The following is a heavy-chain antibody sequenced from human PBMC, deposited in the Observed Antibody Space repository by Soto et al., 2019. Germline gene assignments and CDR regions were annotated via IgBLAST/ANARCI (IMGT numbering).Heavy chain of an antibody. Sequence: QLQLQESGPGLVKPSETLSLTCTVSGGSISSSSYYWGWIRQPPGKGLEWIGSIYYSGRTYYNPSLKVRVTISVDTAKKQFSLKLSSVTSADTAVYYCAILMDFYMDVWGKGTTVTVSS. CDR1: GGSISSSSYY. D-gene: IGHD2-2*03. CDR2: IYYSGRT. J-gene: IGHJ6*03. V-gene: IGHV4-39*01. CDR3: AILMDFYMDV.